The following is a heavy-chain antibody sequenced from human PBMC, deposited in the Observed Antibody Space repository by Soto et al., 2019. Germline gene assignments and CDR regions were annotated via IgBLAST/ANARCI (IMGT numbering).Heavy chain of an antibody. Sequence: GASVKVSCKASGYTFISYAINWVRQAPGQRLEWMGWINAGNGNTKYSQKFQGRVTITRDTSASTAYMELTSLRAEDTALYYCVKEEIVVVGGFDSWGQGALVTVSS. V-gene: IGHV1-3*01. CDR2: INAGNGNT. J-gene: IGHJ4*02. CDR1: GYTFISYA. D-gene: IGHD1-26*01. CDR3: VKEEIVVVGGFDS.